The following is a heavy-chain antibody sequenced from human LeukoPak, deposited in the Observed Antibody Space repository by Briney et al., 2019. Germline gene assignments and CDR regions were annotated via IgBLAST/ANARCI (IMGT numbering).Heavy chain of an antibody. V-gene: IGHV4-59*01. CDR3: ARGGYYYDSSGYYLDAFDI. Sequence: PETLSLTCTVSGGSISSYYWSWTRQPPGKGLEWIGYIYYSGSTNYNPSLRSRVSISVDTSKNQFSLKLSSVTAADTAVYYCARGGYYYDSSGYYLDAFDIWGQGTVDTVSS. D-gene: IGHD3-22*01. CDR1: GGSISSYY. CDR2: IYYSGST. J-gene: IGHJ3*02.